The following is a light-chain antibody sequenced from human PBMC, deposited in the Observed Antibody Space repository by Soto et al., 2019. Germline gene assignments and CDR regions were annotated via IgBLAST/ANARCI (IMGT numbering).Light chain of an antibody. Sequence: SVLTQSPDTLSLSPGESATLSCRASQSISSNLLAWYQQKPGQAPRLLIHGPSARASGIPDRFSGSGSGTEFTLTISRLEPEDYAVYYCQQYGSSPPRYTFGQGTKVDIK. CDR1: QSISSNL. J-gene: IGKJ2*01. V-gene: IGKV3-20*01. CDR3: QQYGSSPPRYT. CDR2: GPS.